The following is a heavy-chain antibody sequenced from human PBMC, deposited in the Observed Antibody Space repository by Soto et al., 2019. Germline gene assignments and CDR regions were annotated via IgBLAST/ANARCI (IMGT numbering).Heavy chain of an antibody. CDR3: AKDRCSSWYRPAFDL. V-gene: IGHV3-23*01. Sequence: EVQLLESEGGLVQPGGSLRLSCTTSGFNVNNYAMGWVRQAPGKGLDWVSTISATAGTTYYADSVKGRFTISRDNTKNTLYLQMNNLRGEVTAVYYCAKDRCSSWYRPAFDLWCHVTMVTVSS. J-gene: IGHJ3*01. CDR2: ISATAGTT. D-gene: IGHD6-13*01. CDR1: GFNVNNYA.